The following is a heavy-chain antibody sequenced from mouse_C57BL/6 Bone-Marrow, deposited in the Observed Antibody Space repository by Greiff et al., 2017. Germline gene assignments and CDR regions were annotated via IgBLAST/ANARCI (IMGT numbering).Heavy chain of an antibody. CDR2: IYPGDGDT. CDR3: ARRDYLYYYGPNWYCDV. J-gene: IGHJ1*03. CDR1: GYAFSSSW. D-gene: IGHD1-1*01. V-gene: IGHV1-82*01. Sequence: QVQLKQSGPELVKPGASVKISCKASGYAFSSSWMNWVKQRPGKGLEWIGRIYPGDGDTNYTGKFKGKATLTADKSSSTAYMQRSSLTAEDSAVYFCARRDYLYYYGPNWYCDVWGTGTTVTVSS.